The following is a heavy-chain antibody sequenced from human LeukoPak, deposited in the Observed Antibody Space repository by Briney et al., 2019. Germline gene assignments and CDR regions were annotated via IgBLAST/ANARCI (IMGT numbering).Heavy chain of an antibody. CDR3: AKPYGLGTYSSSWYYFDF. J-gene: IGHJ4*02. D-gene: IGHD6-13*01. V-gene: IGHV3-23*01. Sequence: GGSLRLSCATSEFTFSSYAMSWARQAPGKGLEWVSAISGSGGSTYYADSVKGRFTISRDNSRKMLHLQMNSLRAEDTAVYYCAKPYGLGTYSSSWYYFDFWGQGTLVTVSS. CDR2: ISGSGGST. CDR1: EFTFSSYA.